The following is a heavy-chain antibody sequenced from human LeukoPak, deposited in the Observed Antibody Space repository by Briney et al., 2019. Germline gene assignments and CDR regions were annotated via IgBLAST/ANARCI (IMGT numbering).Heavy chain of an antibody. Sequence: PSETLSLTCTVSGYSISSGYYWGWIRQPPGKGLEWIGSIYHSGSTYYNPSLKSRVTISVDTSKNQFSLKLSSVTAADTAVYYCAREAVAGYNWFDPWGQGTLVTVSS. CDR3: AREAVAGYNWFDP. D-gene: IGHD6-19*01. CDR2: IYHSGST. J-gene: IGHJ5*02. V-gene: IGHV4-38-2*02. CDR1: GYSISSGYY.